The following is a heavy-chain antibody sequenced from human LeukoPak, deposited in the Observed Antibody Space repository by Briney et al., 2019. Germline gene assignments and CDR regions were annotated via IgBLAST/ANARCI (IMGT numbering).Heavy chain of an antibody. CDR2: IKQDGSVK. D-gene: IGHD3-10*01. J-gene: IGHJ5*02. CDR3: ARDPSGSPVFDP. V-gene: IGHV3-7*01. CDR1: GFTFSSYW. Sequence: GSLRLPCAASGFTFSSYWMNWVRQAPGKGLEWVANIKQDGSVKNYVDSVKGRFTISRDNAKNSLFLQMNSLRAEDTAVYYCARDPSGSPVFDPWGQGTLVTVSS.